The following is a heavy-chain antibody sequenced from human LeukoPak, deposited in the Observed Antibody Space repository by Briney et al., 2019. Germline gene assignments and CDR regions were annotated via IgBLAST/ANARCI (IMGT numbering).Heavy chain of an antibody. D-gene: IGHD1-14*01. CDR3: ARDFPMYN. V-gene: IGHV3-53*01. Sequence: GRSLRLSCAASGFTVSSNYMSWVRQAPGKGLEWVSVISGGGSTYYADSVKGRFTISRDNSKNTLYLQMNSLRAEDTAVYYCARDFPMYNWGQGTLVTVSS. CDR2: ISGGGST. CDR1: GFTVSSNY. J-gene: IGHJ4*02.